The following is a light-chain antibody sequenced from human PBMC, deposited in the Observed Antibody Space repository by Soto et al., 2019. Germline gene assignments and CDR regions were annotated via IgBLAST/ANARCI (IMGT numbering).Light chain of an antibody. Sequence: QSALTQPPSASGSSGQSVTISCTGTSSDVGNYDFVSWYQQHPGKAPKLLIFEVTQRPSGVPDRFSGSKSGNTASLTVSGLQAEDEADYYCTSYGGRDNKVLFGGGTKVTVL. CDR1: SSDVGNYDF. V-gene: IGLV2-8*01. CDR3: TSYGGRDNKVL. J-gene: IGLJ2*01. CDR2: EVT.